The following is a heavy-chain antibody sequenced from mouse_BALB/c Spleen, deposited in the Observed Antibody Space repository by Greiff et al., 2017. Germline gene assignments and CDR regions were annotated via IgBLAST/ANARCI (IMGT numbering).Heavy chain of an antibody. V-gene: IGHV5-12-1*01. CDR1: GFAFSSYD. CDR2: ISSGGGST. D-gene: IGHD2-14*01. CDR3: ARDRYDAMDY. Sequence: DVMLVESGGGLVKPGGSLKLSCAASGFAFSSYDMSWVRQTPEKRLEWVAYISSGGGSTYYPDTVKGRFTISRDNAKNTLYLQMSSLKSEDTAMYYCARDRYDAMDYWGQGTSVTVSS. J-gene: IGHJ4*01.